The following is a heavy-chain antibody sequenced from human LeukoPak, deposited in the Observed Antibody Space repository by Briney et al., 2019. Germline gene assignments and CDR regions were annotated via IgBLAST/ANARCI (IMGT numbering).Heavy chain of an antibody. V-gene: IGHV4-4*07. Sequence: SETLSLTCSVSGDSLSSDYWSWIRQLAGKGLEWIGRIYTTGSTNYNPSLKSRVTMSVDMSKNQFSLKLSSVTAADTAVYYCASASGYWGQGTLVTVSS. CDR2: IYTTGST. D-gene: IGHD6-19*01. J-gene: IGHJ4*02. CDR3: ASASGY. CDR1: GDSLSSDY.